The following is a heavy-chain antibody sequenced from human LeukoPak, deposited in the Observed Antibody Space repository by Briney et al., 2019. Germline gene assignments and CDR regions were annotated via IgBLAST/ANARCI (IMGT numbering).Heavy chain of an antibody. J-gene: IGHJ5*02. CDR3: ARDIPRSSSNIDP. V-gene: IGHV7-4-1*02. Sequence: ASVKVSCKASGYTFTGYYMHWVRQAPGQGLEWMGWINTNTGNPTYAQGFTGRFVFSLDTSVSTAYLQISSLKAEDTAVYYCARDIPRSSSNIDPWGQGTLVTVSS. CDR1: GYTFTGYY. CDR2: INTNTGNP. D-gene: IGHD6-13*01.